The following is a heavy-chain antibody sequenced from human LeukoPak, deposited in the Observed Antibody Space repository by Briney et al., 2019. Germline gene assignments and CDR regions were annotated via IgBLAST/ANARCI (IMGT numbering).Heavy chain of an antibody. V-gene: IGHV3-23*01. CDR2: ISGSGGST. D-gene: IGHD3-10*01. Sequence: PGGSLRLSCAASGFTFSSYGMSWVRQAPGKGLEWVSAISGSGGSTYYADSVKGRFTISRDNSKNTLYLQMNSLRAEDTAVYYCAKDGYYYGSGSYYEDYYMDVWGKGTTVTVSS. CDR1: GFTFSSYG. J-gene: IGHJ6*03. CDR3: AKDGYYYGSGSYYEDYYMDV.